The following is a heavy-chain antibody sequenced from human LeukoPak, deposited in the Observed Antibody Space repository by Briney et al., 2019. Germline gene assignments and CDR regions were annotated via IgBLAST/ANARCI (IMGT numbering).Heavy chain of an antibody. CDR2: IRGDGGST. V-gene: IGHV3-43*02. J-gene: IGHJ4*02. D-gene: IGHD1-26*01. CDR1: GFTFDDYA. Sequence: GGSLRLSCAASGFTFDDYAMHWLRQAAGKGLEWVSFIRGDGGSTYYADSVKGRFTISRDNSKNSLYLQMNSLRTEDTALYYCAKGGIVGAITIDYWGQGTLVTVSS. CDR3: AKGGIVGAITIDY.